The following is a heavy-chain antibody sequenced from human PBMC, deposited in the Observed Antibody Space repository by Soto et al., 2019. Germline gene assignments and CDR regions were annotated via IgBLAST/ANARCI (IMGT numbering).Heavy chain of an antibody. J-gene: IGHJ2*01. CDR2: ISGYNGNT. Sequence: QVQVVQSGPEVKKPGASVKVSCKASGYTFTSYAISWVRQAPGQGLEWMGWISGYNGNTKYAQNLQDRIIMTTDTSPTTADMELRSLTSDDTAVYYCARERGWYFDLWGRGTLVTVSS. CDR3: ARERGWYFDL. D-gene: IGHD3-10*01. CDR1: GYTFTSYA. V-gene: IGHV1-18*01.